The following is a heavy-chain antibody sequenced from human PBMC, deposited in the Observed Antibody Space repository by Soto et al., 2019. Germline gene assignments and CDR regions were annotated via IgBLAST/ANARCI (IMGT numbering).Heavy chain of an antibody. CDR2: ISWNSGSI. J-gene: IGHJ6*03. CDR1: GFTFDDYA. D-gene: IGHD6-13*01. Sequence: GGSLRLSCAASGFTFDDYAMHWVRQAPGKGLEWVSGISWNSGSIGYADSVKGRFTISRDNAKNSLYLQMNSLRAEDTALYYCAKEGRPGASTFIAAAGDNYYYMDVWGKGTTVTVSS. CDR3: AKEGRPGASTFIAAAGDNYYYMDV. V-gene: IGHV3-9*01.